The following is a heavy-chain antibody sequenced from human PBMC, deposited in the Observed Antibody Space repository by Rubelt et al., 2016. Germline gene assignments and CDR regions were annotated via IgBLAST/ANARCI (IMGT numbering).Heavy chain of an antibody. V-gene: IGHV4-39*01. CDR1: GGSISSTAYY. Sequence: QLQLQLSGPRLVKPSETLSLTCTVSGGSISSTAYYWGWVRQPPGKGLEWIGSIYSGWGADCNPSLKSRVTISVDTSKNQFARNLSSVTAAETAVYYCVRTGRVGRVVDYWGQGTLVTVSS. D-gene: IGHD1-26*01. CDR2: IYSGWGA. J-gene: IGHJ4*02. CDR3: VRTGRVGRVVDY.